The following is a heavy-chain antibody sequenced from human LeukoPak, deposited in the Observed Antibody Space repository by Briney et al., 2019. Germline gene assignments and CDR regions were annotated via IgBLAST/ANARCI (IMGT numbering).Heavy chain of an antibody. Sequence: GGSLRLSCAASGFTFSSYAMSWVRQAPGKGLKWVSTINDNGAGTYYADSVKGRFTISRDNSYNTVTLQMNSLRDEDTGVYYCAKGLRTGVGPYMGYHYYMDVWGKGATVTVSS. CDR1: GFTFSSYA. V-gene: IGHV3-23*01. CDR3: AKGLRTGVGPYMGYHYYMDV. J-gene: IGHJ6*03. D-gene: IGHD3-16*01. CDR2: INDNGAGT.